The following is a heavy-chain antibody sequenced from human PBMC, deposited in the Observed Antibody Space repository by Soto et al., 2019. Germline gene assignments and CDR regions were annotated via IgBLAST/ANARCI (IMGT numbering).Heavy chain of an antibody. CDR3: ERTRATIATATIFDC. V-gene: IGHV4-4*02. CDR2: VYRTGST. Sequence: QVQLQESGPGLVKPSGTLSLTCAVSGGSISTSNWWSWVRQPPGKGLEWIGEVYRTGSTNYNPALESRLTISVNKSKNQFSLKLTSVTAADTDVYYCERTRATIATATIFDCWGQGTLVTVSS. J-gene: IGHJ4*02. D-gene: IGHD6-13*01. CDR1: GGSISTSNW.